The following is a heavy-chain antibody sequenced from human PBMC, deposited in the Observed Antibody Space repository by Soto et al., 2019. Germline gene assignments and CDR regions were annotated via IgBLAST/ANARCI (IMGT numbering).Heavy chain of an antibody. V-gene: IGHV1-8*02. J-gene: IGHJ4*02. CDR3: ARGIHAGVDY. Sequence: ASVKVSCKASGYTFTDWDSNWVRQTTEQGLEWMGWMRPNTGHSGLAQKFQGRLTLTRDTSINTAYMELSSLRSEDTAIYYCARGIHAGVDYWGQGTPVTVSS. D-gene: IGHD3-10*01. CDR2: MRPNTGHS. CDR1: GYTFTDWD.